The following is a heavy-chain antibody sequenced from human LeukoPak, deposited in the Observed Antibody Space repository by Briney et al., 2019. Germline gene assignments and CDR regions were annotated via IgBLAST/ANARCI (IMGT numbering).Heavy chain of an antibody. V-gene: IGHV1-58*01. CDR1: GFTFTSTA. CDR3: ASDPPYTSSSAW. J-gene: IGHJ4*02. Sequence: ASVKVSCKASGFTFTSTAVQWVRQARGQRLEWIGWILVGSGNTNYAQMFQERVTLAWDVSTSTAYMVLSSLRSEDTAIYYCASDPPYTSSSAWWGQGTLVTVSS. D-gene: IGHD2-2*01. CDR2: ILVGSGNT.